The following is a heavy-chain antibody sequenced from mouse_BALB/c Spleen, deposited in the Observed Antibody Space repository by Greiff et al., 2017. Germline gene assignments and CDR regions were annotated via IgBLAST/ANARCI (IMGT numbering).Heavy chain of an antibody. Sequence: EVKLVESGPGLVKPSQSLSLTCSVTGYSITSGYYWNWIRQFPGNKLEWMGYISYDGSNNYNPSLKNRISITRDTSKNQFFLKLNSVTTEDTATYYCARDYGFRAMDYWGQGTSVTVSS. CDR2: ISYDGSN. D-gene: IGHD1-2*01. V-gene: IGHV3-6*02. CDR3: ARDYGFRAMDY. J-gene: IGHJ4*01. CDR1: GYSITSGYY.